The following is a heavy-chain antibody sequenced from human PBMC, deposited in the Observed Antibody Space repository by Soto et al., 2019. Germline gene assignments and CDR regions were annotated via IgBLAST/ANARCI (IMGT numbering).Heavy chain of an antibody. CDR3: ARDPTDGDY. CDR2: ILSGGDYM. D-gene: IGHD4-4*01. CDR1: GFTFSNYN. V-gene: IGHV3-21*01. J-gene: IGHJ4*02. Sequence: GGSLRLSCAASGFTFSNYNMNWVRQAPGKGLEWVSSILSGGDYMFYADSVKGRFTISRDNAENSLFLQMNSLTAEDTAVYYCARDPTDGDYWGQGTLVTVSS.